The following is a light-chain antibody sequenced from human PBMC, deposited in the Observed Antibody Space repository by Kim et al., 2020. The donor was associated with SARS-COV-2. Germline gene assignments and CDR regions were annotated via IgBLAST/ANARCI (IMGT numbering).Light chain of an antibody. Sequence: DIQMTQSPSSLSASVGDTITISCRASQGISNFLAWYQQKPGKVPKLLIYVASTLQSGIPSRFSGSGSGTNFTLTISSLQPEDVATYYCQKYNRSPCTFGQGTKLEI. CDR2: VAS. CDR1: QGISNF. V-gene: IGKV1-27*01. CDR3: QKYNRSPCT. J-gene: IGKJ2*02.